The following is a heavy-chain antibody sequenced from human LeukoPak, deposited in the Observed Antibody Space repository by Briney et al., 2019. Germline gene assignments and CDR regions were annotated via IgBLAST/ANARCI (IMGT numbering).Heavy chain of an antibody. V-gene: IGHV4-4*07. CDR1: GGSISSYY. CDR3: ARGGGSSGWHDY. J-gene: IGHJ4*02. Sequence: SETLSLTCTVSGGSISSYYWSWIRQPAGKGLEWIGRIYTSGSTNYNPSLKSRVAISVDTSKNQFSLKLSSVTAADTAVYYCARGGGSSGWHDYWGRGTLVTVSS. D-gene: IGHD6-19*01. CDR2: IYTSGST.